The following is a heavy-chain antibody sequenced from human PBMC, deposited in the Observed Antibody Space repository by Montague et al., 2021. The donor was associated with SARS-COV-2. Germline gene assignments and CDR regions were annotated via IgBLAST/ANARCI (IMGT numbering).Heavy chain of an antibody. V-gene: IGHV4-4*07. CDR3: ARAGMVGAPNLFLDA. D-gene: IGHD1-26*01. J-gene: IGHJ5*02. Sequence: SETLSLTCSRLGGSIRGFYWTWTRLDARHGSDSYGRICRSGNTNYNPSLKSRASMSVDTSKMQISLNLRFVTAADTAIYYCARAGMVGAPNLFLDAWGPGILVTVSS. CDR2: ICRSGNT. CDR1: GGSIRGFY.